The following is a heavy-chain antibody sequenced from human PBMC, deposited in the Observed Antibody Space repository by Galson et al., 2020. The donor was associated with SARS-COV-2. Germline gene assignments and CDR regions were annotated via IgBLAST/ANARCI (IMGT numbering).Heavy chain of an antibody. CDR3: ARDGSGYDYSYDY. CDR1: GFTFSDYY. J-gene: IGHJ4*02. V-gene: IGHV3-11*01. Sequence: GESLKISCAASGFTFSDYYMSWIRQAPGKGLEWVSYISSSGSTIYYADSVKGRFTISRDNAKNSLYLQMNSLRAEDTAVYYCARDGSGYDYSYDYWGQGTLVTVSS. CDR2: ISSSGSTI. D-gene: IGHD5-12*01.